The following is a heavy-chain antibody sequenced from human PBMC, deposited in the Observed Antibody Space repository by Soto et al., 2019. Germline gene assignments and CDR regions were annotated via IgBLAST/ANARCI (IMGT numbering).Heavy chain of an antibody. V-gene: IGHV1-8*01. CDR3: ARVARDFWSGRNLLYF. D-gene: IGHD3-3*01. CDR2: MNPNSGNT. Sequence: GASVKVSCKASGYTFTSYDINWVRQATGQGLEWMGWMNPNSGNTGYAQKFQGRVTMTRNTSISTAYMELSSLRSEDTAVYYCARVARDFWSGRNLLYFWGQGSLDTVSS. CDR1: GYTFTSYD. J-gene: IGHJ4*02.